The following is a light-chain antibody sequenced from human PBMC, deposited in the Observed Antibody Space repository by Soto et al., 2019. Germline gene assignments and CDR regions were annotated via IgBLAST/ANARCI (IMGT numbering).Light chain of an antibody. Sequence: QSALTQPASVSGSPGQSITISCTGTSSDVGNYNLVSWYQQHPGKAPKLMIYEVTKRPSGVSNRFSGSKSGNTASLTISGLHAEDEADYYCCSYAATNTYVFGTGTKVTVL. V-gene: IGLV2-23*02. J-gene: IGLJ1*01. CDR2: EVT. CDR3: CSYAATNTYV. CDR1: SSDVGNYNL.